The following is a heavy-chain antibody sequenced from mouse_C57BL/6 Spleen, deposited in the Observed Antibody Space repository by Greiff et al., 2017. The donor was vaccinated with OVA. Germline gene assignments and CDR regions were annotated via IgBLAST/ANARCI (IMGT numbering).Heavy chain of an antibody. Sequence: QVQLQQPGAELVRPGSSVKLSCKASGYTFTSYWMHWVKQRPIQGLEWIGNIDPSDSETHYNQKFKDKATLTVDKSSSTAYMQLSSLTSEDSAVYYCAREGGVTGTYFDYWGQGTTLTGSS. CDR2: IDPSDSET. CDR1: GYTFTSYW. CDR3: AREGGVTGTYFDY. J-gene: IGHJ2*01. D-gene: IGHD4-1*01. V-gene: IGHV1-52*01.